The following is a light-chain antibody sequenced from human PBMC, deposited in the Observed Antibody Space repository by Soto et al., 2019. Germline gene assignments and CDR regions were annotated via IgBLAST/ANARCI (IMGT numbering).Light chain of an antibody. CDR1: QSISSW. Sequence: DLQMTQSPSTLSASVGDRVTITCRASQSISSWLAWYQQKPGKAPKVLIYDASSLESGVPSRFSGSGSGTEFTLTISSLQPDDFATYYCQQYNSYSPAFGQGTKVEIK. J-gene: IGKJ1*01. CDR2: DAS. V-gene: IGKV1-5*01. CDR3: QQYNSYSPA.